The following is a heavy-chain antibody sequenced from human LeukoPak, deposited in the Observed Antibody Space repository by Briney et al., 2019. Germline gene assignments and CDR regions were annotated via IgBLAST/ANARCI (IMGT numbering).Heavy chain of an antibody. J-gene: IGHJ4*02. CDR1: GFTFSSYG. V-gene: IGHV3-30*18. D-gene: IGHD1-1*01. CDR3: AKADPGTGAFDY. CDR2: ISYDGSNK. Sequence: GGSLRLSCAASGFTFSSYGMHWVRQAPGKGLEWVAVISYDGSNKYYADSVKGRFTVSRDNSKNTLYLQMNSLRAEDTATYYCAKADPGTGAFDYWGQGILVIVSS.